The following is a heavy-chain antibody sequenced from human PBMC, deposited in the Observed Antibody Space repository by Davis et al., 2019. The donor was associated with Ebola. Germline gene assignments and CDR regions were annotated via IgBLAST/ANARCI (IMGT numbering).Heavy chain of an antibody. CDR2: VYYNGNT. D-gene: IGHD5-18*01. CDR1: GGSISTYY. J-gene: IGHJ4*02. Sequence: PGGSLRLSCSVSGGSISTYYWSWIRQSPGKGLEWIGYVYYNGNTNYNPSLKSRVTISVDTSRNQFSLKLSSVTAADTAVYYCARSPTGGYSYGFNYWGQGTLVTVSS. V-gene: IGHV4-59*08. CDR3: ARSPTGGYSYGFNY.